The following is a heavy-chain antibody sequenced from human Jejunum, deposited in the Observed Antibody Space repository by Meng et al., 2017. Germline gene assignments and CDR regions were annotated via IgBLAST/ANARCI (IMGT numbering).Heavy chain of an antibody. D-gene: IGHD1-26*01. CDR1: GFTFSDYS. Sequence: EVQLVESGGGLVKPGESLRLSCTASGFTFSDYSMNWVCQAPGKGLEWVSSISSSTSSYIYDADSVKGRFTISRDNAKNSLYLQMNSLRAEDTAVYFCARVKSGSYPPYYFDFWGQGTLVTVSS. CDR3: ARVKSGSYPPYYFDF. CDR2: ISSSTSSYI. V-gene: IGHV3-21*01. J-gene: IGHJ4*02.